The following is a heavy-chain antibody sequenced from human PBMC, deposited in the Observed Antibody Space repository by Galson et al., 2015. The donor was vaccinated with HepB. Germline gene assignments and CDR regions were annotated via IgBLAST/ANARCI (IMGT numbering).Heavy chain of an antibody. D-gene: IGHD4-17*01. CDR2: IDWDDDK. V-gene: IGHV2-70*11. CDR1: GFSLNTGGMS. CDR3: ARMTVSQNYYYYAVDV. J-gene: IGHJ6*02. Sequence: PALVKPTQTLTLTCTFSGFSLNTGGMSVSWIRQPPGKALEWLARIDWDDDKYYSTSLKTRLTISKDAFEDQVVLRMTNMDPVDTATYYCARMTVSQNYYYYAVDVWGQGTTVTVSS.